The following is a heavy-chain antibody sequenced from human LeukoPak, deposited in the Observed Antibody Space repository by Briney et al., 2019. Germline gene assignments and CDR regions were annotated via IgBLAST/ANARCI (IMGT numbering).Heavy chain of an antibody. J-gene: IGHJ4*02. V-gene: IGHV3-48*02. CDR1: GFTFSSYS. CDR3: ARDYASGIYPIGY. CDR2: ISSSSTA. Sequence: GGSLRLSCAASGFTFSSYSMNWVRQAPGKGLEWVSYISSSSTAYYAESVKGRFTISRDNGKSSLFLHMSSLRDGDTAVYFCARDYASGIYPIGYWGQGTLVTVSS. D-gene: IGHD3-16*01.